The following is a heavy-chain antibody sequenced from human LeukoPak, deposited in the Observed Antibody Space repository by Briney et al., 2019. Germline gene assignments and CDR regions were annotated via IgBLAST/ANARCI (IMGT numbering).Heavy chain of an antibody. J-gene: IGHJ4*02. CDR1: GYTFTGYY. V-gene: IGHV1-2*06. CDR2: INPNSGGT. D-gene: IGHD4-23*01. CDR3: AHDYGGNSAIC. Sequence: ASVKVSFKASGYTFTGYYMHWVRQAPGQGLGWMGRINPNSGGTNYAQKCQGRVTMTRDTSISTAYMELSRLRSDDTAVYYCAHDYGGNSAICWGQGTLVTVSS.